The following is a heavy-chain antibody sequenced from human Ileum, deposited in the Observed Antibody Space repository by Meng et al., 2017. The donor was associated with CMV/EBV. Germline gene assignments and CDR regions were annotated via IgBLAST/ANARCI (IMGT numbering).Heavy chain of an antibody. CDR2: IDPDTGNT. Sequence: QVPLVQAGAEVKKPGASVKVSCKSSGYIFTQYFIHWVRQAPGQGLEWMGWIDPDTGNTNDVGKFQGRVTMTRDTSSSTAYMELSRLRSDDTAIYYCARDSGYDASWGQGTLVTVSS. J-gene: IGHJ1*01. CDR1: GYIFTQYF. CDR3: ARDSGYDAS. D-gene: IGHD6-13*01. V-gene: IGHV1-2*02.